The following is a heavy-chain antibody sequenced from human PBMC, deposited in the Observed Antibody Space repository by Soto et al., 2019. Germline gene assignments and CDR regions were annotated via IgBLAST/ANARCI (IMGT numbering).Heavy chain of an antibody. CDR3: ASDYYGSGSYYGVGWFDP. Sequence: QVQLQESGPGLVKPSGTLSLTCAASGGSISSSNWWRRVRQPPGKGLEWIVEIYHSGSTNYNPSLVSRVTISVDKSKNQVSLKLSSVAAADTAVYYCASDYYGSGSYYGVGWFDPWGQGTLVTVSS. V-gene: IGHV4-4*02. D-gene: IGHD3-10*01. CDR2: IYHSGST. J-gene: IGHJ5*02. CDR1: GGSISSSNW.